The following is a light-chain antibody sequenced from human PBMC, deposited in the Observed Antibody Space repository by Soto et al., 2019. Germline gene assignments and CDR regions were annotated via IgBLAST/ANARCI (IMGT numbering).Light chain of an antibody. CDR2: EVS. CDR3: CSYAGSSTLV. J-gene: IGLJ2*01. CDR1: SSDVGSYNL. Sequence: QSALTQPASVSGSPGQSITISCTGTSSDVGSYNLVSWYQQHPGKAPKLMIYEVSKRPSGVSNRFSGSKSGNTSSLTISGRQAEDEADYYCCSYAGSSTLVFGGGTQLNVL. V-gene: IGLV2-23*02.